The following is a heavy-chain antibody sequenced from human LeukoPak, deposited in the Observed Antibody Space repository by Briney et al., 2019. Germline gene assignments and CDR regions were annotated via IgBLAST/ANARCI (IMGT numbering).Heavy chain of an antibody. Sequence: GGSLRLSCAASGFTFSSYGMHWVRQAPGKGLEWVAVISYDGSNKYYADSVKGRFTISRDNSKSSLYLQMNSLRAEDTAVYYCARDLYYFGSGSFVPGLPDYWGQGTLVTVSS. J-gene: IGHJ4*02. CDR2: ISYDGSNK. V-gene: IGHV3-30*03. CDR1: GFTFSSYG. CDR3: ARDLYYFGSGSFVPGLPDY. D-gene: IGHD3-10*01.